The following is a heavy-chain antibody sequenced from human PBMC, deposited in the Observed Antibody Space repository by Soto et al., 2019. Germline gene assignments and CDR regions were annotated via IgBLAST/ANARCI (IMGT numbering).Heavy chain of an antibody. CDR1: GGTFSSYA. J-gene: IGHJ4*02. CDR2: IIPIFGTA. CDR3: ARVDREEAGATHFDY. D-gene: IGHD1-26*01. Sequence: QVQLVQSGAEVKKPGSSVKVSCKASGGTFSSYAISWVRQAPGQGLEWMGGIIPIFGTANYAQKFQGRVTITADESTSTAYMELSSLRSEDTAMYYCARVDREEAGATHFDYWGQGTLVTVSS. V-gene: IGHV1-69*12.